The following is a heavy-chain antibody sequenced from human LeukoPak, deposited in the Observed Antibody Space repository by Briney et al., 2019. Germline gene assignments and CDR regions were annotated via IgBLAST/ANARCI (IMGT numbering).Heavy chain of an antibody. D-gene: IGHD2-21*01. CDR3: ARSIDIDY. V-gene: IGHV3-23*01. CDR2: ISGIGDAT. J-gene: IGHJ4*02. CDR1: EFTFSRYT. Sequence: GGSLRLSCAASEFTFSRYTMNWVRQAPGKLLEWVSCISGIGDATFYADSVKGRFTISRDNSKNTLYLQMNSLSREDTAVYYCARSIDIDYWGQGTLVTVSS.